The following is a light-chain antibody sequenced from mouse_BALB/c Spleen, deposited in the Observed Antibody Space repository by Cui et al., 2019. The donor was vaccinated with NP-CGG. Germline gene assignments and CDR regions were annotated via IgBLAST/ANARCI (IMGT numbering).Light chain of an antibody. CDR2: DTN. CDR1: TGAVTTSNY. CDR3: ALWYSNHWV. J-gene: IGLJ1*01. V-gene: IGLV1*01. Sequence: QAVVTQEPALTQSPGETVTLTCRSSTGAVTTSNYANWVQEKPEHLFTSLIGDTNNRAPGVPARFSGSLIGDKAALTITGAQTEDEAIYFCALWYSNHWVFGGGTKLTVL.